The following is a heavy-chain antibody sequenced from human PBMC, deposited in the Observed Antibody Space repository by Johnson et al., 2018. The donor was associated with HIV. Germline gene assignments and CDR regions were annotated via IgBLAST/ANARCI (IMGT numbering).Heavy chain of an antibody. D-gene: IGHD6-6*01. V-gene: IGHV3-30*02. CDR1: GFTFSSYG. J-gene: IGHJ3*02. CDR2: IRYDGSNK. CDR3: ARVRIIYSSSSHAFDI. Sequence: QVQLVESGGGVVQPGGSLRLSCAASGFTFSSYGMHWVRQAPGKGLEWVAFIRYDGSNKYYADSVKGRFTISRDNSKNTLYLQMNSLRVEDTAVYCCARVRIIYSSSSHAFDIWGQGTMVTVSS.